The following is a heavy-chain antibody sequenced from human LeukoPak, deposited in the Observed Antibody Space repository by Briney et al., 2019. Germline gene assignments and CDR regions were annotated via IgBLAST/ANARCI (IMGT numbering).Heavy chain of an antibody. D-gene: IGHD3-22*01. J-gene: IGHJ4*02. CDR1: GGFLSTYC. V-gene: IGHV4-4*07. CDR3: ARGDYDTSGYYFFGS. CDR2: IYASGST. Sequence: PSETLSLTCPVSGGFLSTYCWNWIRQSAGKGLEWIGRIYASGSTNYNPSLISRVTISVDKSMNQFSLKLSSVTAADTAVYYCARGDYDTSGYYFFGSWGQGTLVTVSS.